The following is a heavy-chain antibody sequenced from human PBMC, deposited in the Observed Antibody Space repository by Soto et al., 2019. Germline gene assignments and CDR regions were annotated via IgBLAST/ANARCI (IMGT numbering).Heavy chain of an antibody. CDR2: ISSSGGST. Sequence: GGSLRLSCAASGFTFSSYAMSWVRQAPGKGLEWVSAISSSGGSTYYADAVKGRFTISRDNSKNTLYLQMNSLRAEYTAVYYCSKDFTNIGYSKSFDYWGQGTLVTVSS. CDR1: GFTFSSYA. V-gene: IGHV3-23*01. CDR3: SKDFTNIGYSKSFDY. J-gene: IGHJ4*02. D-gene: IGHD4-4*01.